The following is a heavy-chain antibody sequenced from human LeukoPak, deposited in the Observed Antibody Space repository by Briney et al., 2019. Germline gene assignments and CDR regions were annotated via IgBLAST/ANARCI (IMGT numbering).Heavy chain of an antibody. CDR2: IKEDGSEK. Sequence: GGSLRLSCAASGFTFSSYWMSWVRQAPGKGLEWVATIKEDGSEKYYVDSVKGRFTISRDNAKNSLYLQMNSLRAEDTAVFYCARPHCTGGTCYDYWGQGTLVTVSS. CDR3: ARPHCTGGTCYDY. D-gene: IGHD2-15*01. J-gene: IGHJ4*02. CDR1: GFTFSSYW. V-gene: IGHV3-7*05.